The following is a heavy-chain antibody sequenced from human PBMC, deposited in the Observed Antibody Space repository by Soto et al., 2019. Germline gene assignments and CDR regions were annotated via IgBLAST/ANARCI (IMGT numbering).Heavy chain of an antibody. Sequence: QVQLVESGGGVVQPGRSLRLSCATSGFPFRSYDMHWVRQAPGKGLEWVAVIWLDGSNKYYADSVRGRFTISRDNSNHTAYLEMNSLRAEDSAVYYCARKSDSLIDYWGQGILVTVST. CDR3: ARKSDSLIDY. CDR1: GFPFRSYD. D-gene: IGHD3-22*01. V-gene: IGHV3-33*01. CDR2: IWLDGSNK. J-gene: IGHJ4*02.